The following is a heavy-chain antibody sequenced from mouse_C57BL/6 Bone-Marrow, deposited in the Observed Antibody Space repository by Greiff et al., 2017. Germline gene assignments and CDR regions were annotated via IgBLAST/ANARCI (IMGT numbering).Heavy chain of an antibody. J-gene: IGHJ3*01. CDR3: SIGSRGFAY. V-gene: IGHV1-59*01. CDR2: IDPSDSYT. CDR1: GYTFTSYW. Sequence: VQLQQPGAELVRPGTSVKLSCKASGYTFTSYWMHWVKQRPGQGLEWIGVIDPSDSYTNYNQKFKGKATLTVDTSSSTAYMQHISLTCVDSAVYYGSIGSRGFAYWGQGTLVTVSA. D-gene: IGHD3-1*01.